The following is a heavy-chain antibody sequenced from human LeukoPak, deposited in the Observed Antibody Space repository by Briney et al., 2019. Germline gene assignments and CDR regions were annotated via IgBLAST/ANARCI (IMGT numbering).Heavy chain of an antibody. Sequence: KPSETLSLTCAVYGGSFSGYYWSWIRQPPGKGLEWIWEINHSGSTNYNPSLKSRVTISVDTSKNQFSLKLSSVTAADTAVYYCARVVDHYYGSGSYPLYYYYYGMDVWGQGTTVTVSS. CDR2: INHSGST. CDR3: ARVVDHYYGSGSYPLYYYYYGMDV. V-gene: IGHV4-34*01. CDR1: GGSFSGYY. J-gene: IGHJ6*02. D-gene: IGHD3-10*01.